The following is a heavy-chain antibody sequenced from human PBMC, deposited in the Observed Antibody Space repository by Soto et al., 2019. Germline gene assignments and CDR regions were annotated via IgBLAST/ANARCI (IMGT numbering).Heavy chain of an antibody. D-gene: IGHD3-3*01. V-gene: IGHV1-2*02. CDR1: GYPVTAYC. J-gene: IGHJ3*02. CDR2: INPATGAA. CDR3: ARGGGVGVAGSAAFDM. Sequence: QLHLVQSGAVVKKPGASVTVSCSASGYPVTAYCMHWVRQAPGRGLEWMGGINPATGAAKYTQTFPGRVTMTRDTSPSTVFMELSGLTSGDTAVFFCARGGGVGVAGSAAFDMWGQGTLVTVSS.